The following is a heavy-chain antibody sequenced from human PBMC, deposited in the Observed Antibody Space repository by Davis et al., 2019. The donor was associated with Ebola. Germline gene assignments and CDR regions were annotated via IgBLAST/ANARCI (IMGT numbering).Heavy chain of an antibody. Sequence: GGSLRLSCAASGFTFSSYGMHWVRQAPGKGLEWVAVIWYDGSNKYYADSVKGRFTISRDNSKNTLYLQMNSLRAEDTAVYYCARVAVADLVEYWGQGTLVTVSS. V-gene: IGHV3-33*08. CDR1: GFTFSSYG. CDR2: IWYDGSNK. D-gene: IGHD6-19*01. CDR3: ARVAVADLVEY. J-gene: IGHJ4*02.